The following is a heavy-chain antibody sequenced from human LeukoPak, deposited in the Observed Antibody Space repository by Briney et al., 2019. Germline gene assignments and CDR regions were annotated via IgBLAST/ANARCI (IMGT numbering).Heavy chain of an antibody. V-gene: IGHV4-34*01. CDR3: ARAAQAYYYYYYMDV. J-gene: IGHJ6*03. CDR2: INHSGST. CDR1: GGSFSGYY. Sequence: PSETLSLTFAVYGGSFSGYYWSWIRQPPGKGLEWIGEINHSGSTNYNPSLKSRVTMSVDTSKNQFSLKLSSVTAADTAVYYCARAAQAYYYYYYMDVWGKGTTVTVSS.